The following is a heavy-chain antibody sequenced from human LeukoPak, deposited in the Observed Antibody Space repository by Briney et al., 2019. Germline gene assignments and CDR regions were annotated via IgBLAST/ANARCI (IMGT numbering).Heavy chain of an antibody. V-gene: IGHV4-34*01. CDR2: INHSGST. Sequence: SETLSLTCAVYGGSFSGDYWSWIRQPPGKGLEWIGEINHSGSTNYNPSLKSRVTISVDTSKNQFSLKLSSVTAADTAVYYCARGRNPVVVPAAPTNYFDYWGQGTLVTVSS. J-gene: IGHJ4*02. CDR3: ARGRNPVVVPAAPTNYFDY. CDR1: GGSFSGDY. D-gene: IGHD2-2*01.